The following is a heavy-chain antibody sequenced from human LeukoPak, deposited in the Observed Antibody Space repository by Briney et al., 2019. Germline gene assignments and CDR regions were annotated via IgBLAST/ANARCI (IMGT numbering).Heavy chain of an antibody. Sequence: GASVKVSCKAPGYTFTSYAMNWVRQAPGQGLEWMGWINTNTGNPTYAQGFTRRFVFSLDTSVSTAYLQISSLKAEDTAVYYCASALNYYDSSGEYYFDYWGQGTLVTVSS. CDR1: GYTFTSYA. D-gene: IGHD3-22*01. V-gene: IGHV7-4-1*02. CDR3: ASALNYYDSSGEYYFDY. J-gene: IGHJ4*02. CDR2: INTNTGNP.